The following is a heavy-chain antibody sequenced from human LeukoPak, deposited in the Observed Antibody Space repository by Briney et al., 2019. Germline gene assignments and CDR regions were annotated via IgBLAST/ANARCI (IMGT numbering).Heavy chain of an antibody. J-gene: IGHJ6*03. CDR2: IVVGSGNT. CDR3: AANRRGYSGYDLYYYYMDV. CDR1: GFTFTSSA. D-gene: IGHD5-12*01. Sequence: VASVKVSCKASGFTFTSSAMQWVRQARGQRLEWIGWIVVGSGNTNYAQKFQERVTITRDMSTSTAYMELSSLRSEDAAVYYCAANRRGYSGYDLYYYYMDVWGKGTTVTVSS. V-gene: IGHV1-58*02.